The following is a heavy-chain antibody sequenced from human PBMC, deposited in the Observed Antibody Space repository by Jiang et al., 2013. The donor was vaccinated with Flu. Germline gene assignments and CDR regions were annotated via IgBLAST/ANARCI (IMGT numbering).Heavy chain of an antibody. CDR1: SSYG. Sequence: SSYGMHWVRQAPGKGLEWVAVISYDGSNKYYADSVKGRFTISRDNSKNTLYLQMNSLRAEDTAVYYCARGAMLVRFGELLLDYWGQGTLVTVSS. D-gene: IGHD3-10*01. J-gene: IGHJ4*02. CDR3: ARGAMLVRFGELLLDY. CDR2: ISYDGSNK. V-gene: IGHV3-30*03.